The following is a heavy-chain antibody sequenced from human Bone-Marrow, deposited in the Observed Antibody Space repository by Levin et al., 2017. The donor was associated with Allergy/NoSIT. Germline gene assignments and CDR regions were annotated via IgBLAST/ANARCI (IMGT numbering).Heavy chain of an antibody. J-gene: IGHJ6*02. Sequence: GGSLRLSCEVSGFSISNYGMHWVRQAPGKGLEWVAIISYDGNNKYYADSVKGRFTISRDNSKNTLSLQMNSLRAEDSAVFYFSKEILVIAVASARYYYYGMDVWGQGTTVTVSS. CDR1: GFSISNYG. CDR3: SKEILVIAVASARYYYYGMDV. D-gene: IGHD6-19*01. CDR2: ISYDGNNK. V-gene: IGHV3-30*18.